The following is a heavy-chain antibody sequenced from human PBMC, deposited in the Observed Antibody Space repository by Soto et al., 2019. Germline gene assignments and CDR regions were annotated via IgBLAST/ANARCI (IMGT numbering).Heavy chain of an antibody. CDR1: GFTVSSNY. V-gene: IGHV3-66*01. CDR3: ARDQIPTGMDV. J-gene: IGHJ6*02. Sequence: PGGSLRLSCAASGFTVSSNYMSWVRQAPGKGLEWVSVIYSGGSTYYADSVKGRFTISRDNSKNTLYLQMNSLRAEDTAVYYCARDQIPTGMDVWGQGTTVTVSS. CDR2: IYSGGST.